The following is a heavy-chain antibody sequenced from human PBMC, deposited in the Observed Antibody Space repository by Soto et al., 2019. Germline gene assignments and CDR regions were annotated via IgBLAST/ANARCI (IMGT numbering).Heavy chain of an antibody. D-gene: IGHD3-3*01. V-gene: IGHV3-33*01. J-gene: IGHJ4*02. CDR2: IWYDGSNK. CDR3: ARGSRSGFDFDY. Sequence: QVQLVESGGGVVQPGRSLRLSCAASGFTFSSYGMHWVRQAPGKGLEWVAVIWYDGSNKYYADSVKGRFTISRDNPNHTLYLQMNSLRAEDTAVYYCARGSRSGFDFDYWGQGTLVTVSS. CDR1: GFTFSSYG.